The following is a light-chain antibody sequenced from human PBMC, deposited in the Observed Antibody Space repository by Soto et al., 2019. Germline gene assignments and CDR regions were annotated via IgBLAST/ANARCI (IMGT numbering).Light chain of an antibody. CDR3: QQRSSWPPT. CDR1: QSVSSSY. Sequence: EFVLTQSPGTLSLSPGERATLSCRASQSVSSSYLAWYQQRPGQAPRLLIYDASNRATGVPARFSGSGSGTDFTLTISSLEPEDFAVYYCQQRSSWPPTFGQGTRLEIK. CDR2: DAS. V-gene: IGKV3-11*01. J-gene: IGKJ5*01.